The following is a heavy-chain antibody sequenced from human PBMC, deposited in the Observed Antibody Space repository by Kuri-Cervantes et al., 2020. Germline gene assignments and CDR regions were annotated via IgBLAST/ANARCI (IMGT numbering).Heavy chain of an antibody. CDR2: ISNSGDTI. D-gene: IGHD4-23*01. Sequence: GKSLKISCAASGFTFSSYWMSWVRQAPGKGLDWVSYISNSGDTIYYADSVKGRFTISRDNAKNSLYLQMNSLSADDTAVYYCASGIYGGKDYWGQGTLVTVSS. V-gene: IGHV3-48*04. CDR3: ASGIYGGKDY. J-gene: IGHJ4*02. CDR1: GFTFSSYW.